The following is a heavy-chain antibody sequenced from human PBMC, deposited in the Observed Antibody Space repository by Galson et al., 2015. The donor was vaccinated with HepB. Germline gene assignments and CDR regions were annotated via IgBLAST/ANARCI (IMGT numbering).Heavy chain of an antibody. D-gene: IGHD1/OR15-1a*01. V-gene: IGHV3-73*01. CDR2: IRSKANSYAT. CDR1: GFTFSGSA. J-gene: IGHJ4*02. Sequence: SLRLSCAASGFTFSGSAMHWVRQASGKGLEWVGRIRSKANSYATAYAASVKGRFTISRDDSKNTAYLQMNSLKTEDTAVYYRTRPTRNGNTDDYWGQGTLVTVSS. CDR3: TRPTRNGNTDDY.